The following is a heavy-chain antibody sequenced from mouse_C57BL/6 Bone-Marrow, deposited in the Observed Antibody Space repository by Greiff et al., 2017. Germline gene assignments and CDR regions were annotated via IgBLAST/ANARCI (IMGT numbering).Heavy chain of an antibody. D-gene: IGHD2-4*01. Sequence: EVKLMASGPELVKPGASVKISCKASGYSFPDYNMNWVKQSNGKSPEWIGVIYPNYGTTSFNQKFKGKATFTVDQSSSTAYMQLNSLTSEDSADYYCARSYDYDYAVDYWGQGTSVTVSS. CDR3: ARSYDYDYAVDY. J-gene: IGHJ4*01. CDR1: GYSFPDYN. V-gene: IGHV1-39*01. CDR2: IYPNYGTT.